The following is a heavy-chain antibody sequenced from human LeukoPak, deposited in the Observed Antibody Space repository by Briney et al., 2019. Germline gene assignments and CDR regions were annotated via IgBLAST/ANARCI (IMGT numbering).Heavy chain of an antibody. J-gene: IGHJ4*02. V-gene: IGHV4-34*01. CDR3: ARGRGTTAMVKGFDY. CDR2: INHSGST. D-gene: IGHD5-18*01. Sequence: PSETLSLTCTVSGGSISSYYWSWIRQPPGKGLEWIGEINHSGSTNYNPSLKSRVTISVDTSKNQFSLKLSSVTAADTAVYYCARGRGTTAMVKGFDYWGQGTLVTVSS. CDR1: GGSISSYY.